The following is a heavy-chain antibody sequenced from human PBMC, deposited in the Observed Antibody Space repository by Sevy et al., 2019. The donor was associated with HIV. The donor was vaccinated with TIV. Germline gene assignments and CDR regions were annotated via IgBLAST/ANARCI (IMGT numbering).Heavy chain of an antibody. D-gene: IGHD3-22*01. V-gene: IGHV3-23*01. CDR3: ARSRRGAYYDYSVTFQPADS. CDR2: ISGSGDGI. CDR1: GFDFGKYA. J-gene: IGHJ5*01. Sequence: GGSLRLSCAASGFDFGKYAISWVRQSPGKGLEWISDISGSGDGIKYADSVKGRFTISRDTSKNMLFLQMNSLRVEDSAVYLCARSRRGAYYDYSVTFQPADSWGQGTLVTVSS.